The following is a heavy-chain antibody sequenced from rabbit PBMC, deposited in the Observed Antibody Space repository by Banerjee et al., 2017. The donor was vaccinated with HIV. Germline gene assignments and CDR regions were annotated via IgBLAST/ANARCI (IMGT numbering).Heavy chain of an antibody. CDR1: GFSFSGSYW. J-gene: IGHJ4*01. Sequence: QEQLEESGGDLVKPEGSLTLTCTASGFSFSGSYWICWVRQAPGKGLEWIGCSNTGDYATWAKGRFTISKPSSTTVTLQMTSLTAADTATYFCARGGGLWGPGTLVTVS. CDR2: SNTG. CDR3: ARGGGL. V-gene: IGHV1S45*01.